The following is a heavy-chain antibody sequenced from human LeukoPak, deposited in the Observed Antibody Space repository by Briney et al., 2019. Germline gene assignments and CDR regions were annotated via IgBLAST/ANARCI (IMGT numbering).Heavy chain of an antibody. J-gene: IGHJ4*02. Sequence: PGGSLRLSCAASGFTFTNYGMHWVRQAPGKGLEWVAVISYDGSNKYYADSVKGRFTISRDNSKNTLYLQMNSLRAEDTAVYYCARGGTDVDTAMVLDYWGQGTLVTVSS. V-gene: IGHV3-30*19. CDR3: ARGGTDVDTAMVLDY. D-gene: IGHD5-18*01. CDR1: GFTFTNYG. CDR2: ISYDGSNK.